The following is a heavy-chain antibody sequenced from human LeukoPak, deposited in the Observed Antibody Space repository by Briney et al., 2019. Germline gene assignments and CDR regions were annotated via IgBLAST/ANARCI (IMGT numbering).Heavy chain of an antibody. CDR3: ARGPSSSWPYYFDY. Sequence: KPSETLSLTCAVYGGSFSGYYWSWIRQPPGKGLEWIGEINHSGSTNYNPSLKSRVTIPVDTSKNQFSLKLSSVTAADTAVYYCARGPSSSWPYYFDYWGQGTLVTVSS. D-gene: IGHD6-13*01. J-gene: IGHJ4*02. CDR1: GGSFSGYY. V-gene: IGHV4-34*01. CDR2: INHSGST.